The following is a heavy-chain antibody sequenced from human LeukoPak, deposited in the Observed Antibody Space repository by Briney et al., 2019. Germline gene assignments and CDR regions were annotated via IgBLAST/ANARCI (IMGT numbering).Heavy chain of an antibody. J-gene: IGHJ4*02. V-gene: IGHV4-61*05. CDR1: GDSISSSNSY. Sequence: SETLSLTCTVSGDSISSSNSYWGWIRQPPGKGLEWIGYIYYSGSTNYNPSLKSRVTISVDTSKNQFSLKLYSVTAADTAVYYCATRKLGNDYWGQGTLVTVSS. D-gene: IGHD7-27*01. CDR3: ATRKLGNDY. CDR2: IYYSGST.